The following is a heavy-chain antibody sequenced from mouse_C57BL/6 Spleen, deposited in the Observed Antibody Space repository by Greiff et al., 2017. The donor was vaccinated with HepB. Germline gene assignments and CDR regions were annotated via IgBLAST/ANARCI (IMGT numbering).Heavy chain of an antibody. D-gene: IGHD1-1*01. CDR3: AKNPSYGSSYGYFDV. J-gene: IGHJ1*03. Sequence: VQLVESGPGLVQPSQSLSITCTVSGFSLTSYGVHWVRQSPGKGLEWLGVIWRGGSTDYNAAFMSRLSITKDNSKSQVFFKMNSLQADDTAIYYCAKNPSYGSSYGYFDVWGTGTTVTVSS. V-gene: IGHV2-5*01. CDR2: IWRGGST. CDR1: GFSLTSYG.